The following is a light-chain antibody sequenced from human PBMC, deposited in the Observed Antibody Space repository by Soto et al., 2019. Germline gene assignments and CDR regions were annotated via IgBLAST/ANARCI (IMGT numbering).Light chain of an antibody. CDR3: QQYYSTPQT. CDR1: QSVLYSSNNKNY. CDR2: WAS. V-gene: IGKV4-1*01. Sequence: DIVMTQSPDSLAVSLGERATINCKSSQSVLYSSNNKNYLAWYQQKPGHPPKLLIYWASTRESGVPDRFSGSGSGTDFPLTISSLQAEDVAVYYCQQYYSTPQTFGQGTKVEIK. J-gene: IGKJ1*01.